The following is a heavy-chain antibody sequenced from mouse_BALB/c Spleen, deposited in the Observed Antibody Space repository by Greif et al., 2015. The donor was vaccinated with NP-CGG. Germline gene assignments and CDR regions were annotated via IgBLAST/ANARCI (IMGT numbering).Heavy chain of an antibody. V-gene: IGHV1-18*01. J-gene: IGHJ2*01. CDR1: GYSFTGYT. Sequence: EVQLQQSGPELVKPGASMKISCKASGYSFTGYTMNWVKQSHGKNLERVGLINPYNGGTSYNQKFKGKATLTVDKSSSTAYMELLSLTSEDSAVYYCANWDYWGQGTTLTVSS. CDR3: ANWDY. CDR2: INPYNGGT. D-gene: IGHD4-1*01.